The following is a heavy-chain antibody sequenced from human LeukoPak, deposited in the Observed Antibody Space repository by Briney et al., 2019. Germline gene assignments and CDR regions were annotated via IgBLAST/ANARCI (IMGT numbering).Heavy chain of an antibody. D-gene: IGHD5-18*01. CDR1: GYTFTGYY. Sequence: SCKASGYTFTGYYMHWVRQAPGKGLEWVAVISYDGSNKYYADSVKGRFTISRDNSKNTLYLQMNSLRAEDTAVYYCAKGGYSYGKSCDYWGQGTLVTVSS. V-gene: IGHV3-30*18. CDR2: ISYDGSNK. J-gene: IGHJ4*02. CDR3: AKGGYSYGKSCDY.